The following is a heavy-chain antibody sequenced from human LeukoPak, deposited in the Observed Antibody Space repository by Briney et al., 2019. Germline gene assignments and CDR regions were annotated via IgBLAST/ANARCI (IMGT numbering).Heavy chain of an antibody. D-gene: IGHD1-26*01. V-gene: IGHV4-34*01. CDR2: VNHSGST. Sequence: SETLSLTCAVYGGSFSGYYWSWIRQPPGKGLEWIGEVNHSGSTNYNPSLKSRVTISVDTSKNQFSLKLSSVTAADTAVYYCARRRGARGPFDYWGQGTLVTVSS. J-gene: IGHJ4*02. CDR3: ARRRGARGPFDY. CDR1: GGSFSGYY.